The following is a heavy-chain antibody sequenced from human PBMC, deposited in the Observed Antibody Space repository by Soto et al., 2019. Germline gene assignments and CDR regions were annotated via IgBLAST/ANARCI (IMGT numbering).Heavy chain of an antibody. Sequence: GGSLRLSCTGSGFTFGDYAMNWFRQAPGKGLEWVGFIRSKAYGGTTEYAASVKGRFTISRDDSKSIAYLQMNSLKTEDTAVYYCTRTGIAVAGFDYWGQGTLVTVSS. J-gene: IGHJ4*02. D-gene: IGHD6-19*01. V-gene: IGHV3-49*03. CDR3: TRTGIAVAGFDY. CDR2: IRSKAYGGTT. CDR1: GFTFGDYA.